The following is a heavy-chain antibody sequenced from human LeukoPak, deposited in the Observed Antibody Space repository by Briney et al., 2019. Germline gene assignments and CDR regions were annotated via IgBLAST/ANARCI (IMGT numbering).Heavy chain of an antibody. V-gene: IGHV3-30*02. J-gene: IGHJ4*02. CDR2: IRYDGSNK. CDR1: GFTFSSYG. CDR3: AKGRGYSYTLDY. D-gene: IGHD5-18*01. Sequence: GSLRLSCAASGFTFSSYGMHWVRQAPGKGLEWVAFIRYDGSNKYYADSVKGRFTISRDNSKNTLYLQMNSLRAEDTAVYYCAKGRGYSYTLDYWGQGTLVTVSS.